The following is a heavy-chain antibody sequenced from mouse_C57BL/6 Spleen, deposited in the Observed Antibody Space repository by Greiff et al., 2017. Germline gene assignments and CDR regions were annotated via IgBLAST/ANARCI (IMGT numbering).Heavy chain of an antibody. CDR2: IYPGSGST. V-gene: IGHV1-55*01. Sequence: QVQLQQPGAELVKPGASVKMSCKASGYTFTSYWITWVKQRPGQGLEWIGDIYPGSGSTNYNEKFKSKATLTVDTSSSPAYMQRSSLTSEDSAFYYCARRAATYAMDYWGQGTSVTVSS. D-gene: IGHD3-3*01. CDR3: ARRAATYAMDY. CDR1: GYTFTSYW. J-gene: IGHJ4*01.